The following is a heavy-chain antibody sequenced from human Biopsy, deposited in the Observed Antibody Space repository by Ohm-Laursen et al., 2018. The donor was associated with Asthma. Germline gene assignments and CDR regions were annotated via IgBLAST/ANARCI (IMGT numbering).Heavy chain of an antibody. CDR3: ARTFHFWSPYHAEHYQL. Sequence: SLRLSCTASGFTFSDYDMHWVRQAPGKGLEWVAAISYDGTNKDYADSVKGRFTFSRDNAKNSLYLQMNSLRAEDTAVYYCARTFHFWSPYHAEHYQLWGQGTLVTVSS. J-gene: IGHJ1*01. CDR2: ISYDGTNK. D-gene: IGHD3-3*02. V-gene: IGHV3-30-3*01. CDR1: GFTFSDYD.